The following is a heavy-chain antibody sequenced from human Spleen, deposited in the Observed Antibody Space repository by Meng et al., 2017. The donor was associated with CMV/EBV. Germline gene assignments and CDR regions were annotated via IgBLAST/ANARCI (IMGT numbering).Heavy chain of an antibody. CDR3: ARSLSLSIAWYSSSSDYYYYGMDV. Sequence: GGSLRLSCAASGFTFSSYAMHWVRQAPGKGLEWVAVISYDGSNKYYADSVKGRFTISRDNSKNTLYLQMNSLRAEDTAVYYCARSLSLSIAWYSSSSDYYYYGMDVWGQGTTVTVSS. CDR1: GFTFSSYA. J-gene: IGHJ6*02. CDR2: ISYDGSNK. V-gene: IGHV3-30-3*01. D-gene: IGHD6-6*01.